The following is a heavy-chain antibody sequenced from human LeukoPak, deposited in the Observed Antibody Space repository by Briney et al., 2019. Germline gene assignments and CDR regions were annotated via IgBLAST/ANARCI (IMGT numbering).Heavy chain of an antibody. J-gene: IGHJ4*02. D-gene: IGHD1-7*01. CDR2: IGSPGET. CDR1: GFSFNIHA. CDR3: AKDATPQNSIWDYFDC. Sequence: QLGGSLRLSCAASGFSFNIHAMTWVRQAPGKGLEWISTIGSPGETLYADSVKGRFTVSRDNSRSTLYLQMDSLRAEDAAVYYCAKDATPQNSIWDYFDCWGQGTLLTISS. V-gene: IGHV3-23*01.